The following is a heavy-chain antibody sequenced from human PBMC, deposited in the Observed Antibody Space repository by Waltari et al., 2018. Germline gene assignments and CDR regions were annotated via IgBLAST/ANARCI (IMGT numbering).Heavy chain of an antibody. J-gene: IGHJ4*02. Sequence: QVQLQESGPGLVKPSETLSLTCAVSGYSIRSGYYWGWIRQPPGKGLEWIGSIYHSGSTYYNPSLKSRVTISVDTSKNQFSLKLSSVTAADTAVYYCARGGSMMATIRRAFDYWGQGTLVTVSS. D-gene: IGHD5-12*01. CDR2: IYHSGST. CDR1: GYSIRSGYY. CDR3: ARGGSMMATIRRAFDY. V-gene: IGHV4-38-2*01.